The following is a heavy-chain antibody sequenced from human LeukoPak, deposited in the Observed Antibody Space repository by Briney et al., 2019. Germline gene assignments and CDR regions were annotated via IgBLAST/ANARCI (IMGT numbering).Heavy chain of an antibody. J-gene: IGHJ4*02. V-gene: IGHV1-2*02. Sequence: ASVTVSCKASGYTFTGYYMHWVRQAPGQGLEWMGWINPNSGGTNYAQKFQGRVTMTRDTSISTAYMELSRLRSDDTAVYYCARGASSIAVAGRVNYWGQGTLVTVSS. D-gene: IGHD6-19*01. CDR1: GYTFTGYY. CDR2: INPNSGGT. CDR3: ARGASSIAVAGRVNY.